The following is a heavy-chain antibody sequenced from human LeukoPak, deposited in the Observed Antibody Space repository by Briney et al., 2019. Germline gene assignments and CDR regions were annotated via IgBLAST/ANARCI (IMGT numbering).Heavy chain of an antibody. D-gene: IGHD3-10*01. Sequence: PGGSLRLSCAASGFSISTYGMHWVGQAPARGLEGVAVVSYDGSNEYYADSVKGRFTISRDRSKNTLYLQMNSLRAEDTAVYYCAKGASSGSQHPPFDYWGQGTLVTVSS. CDR1: GFSISTYG. CDR3: AKGASSGSQHPPFDY. J-gene: IGHJ4*02. V-gene: IGHV3-30*18. CDR2: VSYDGSNE.